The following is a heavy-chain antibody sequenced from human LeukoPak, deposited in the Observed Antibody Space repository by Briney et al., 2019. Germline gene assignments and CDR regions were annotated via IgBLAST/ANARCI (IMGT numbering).Heavy chain of an antibody. CDR3: ARHSRVAWLDP. Sequence: GESLKISCRGSGYSFTTYWIGWVRQMPGKGLEWMGIIYPGDSDTRYSPSFQGQVTISADKSISTAYLQWSSLKASDTAMYYCARHSRVAWLDPWGQGTLVTVSS. CDR1: GYSFTTYW. J-gene: IGHJ5*02. CDR2: IYPGDSDT. V-gene: IGHV5-51*01.